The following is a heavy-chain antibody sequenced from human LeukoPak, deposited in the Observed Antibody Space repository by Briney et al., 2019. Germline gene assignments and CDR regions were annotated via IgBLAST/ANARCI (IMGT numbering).Heavy chain of an antibody. CDR1: GFTFSSYS. D-gene: IGHD3-22*01. CDR2: ISSSSSYI. V-gene: IGHV3-21*01. Sequence: GGSLRLSCAASGFTFSSYSMTWVRQAPGKGLEWVSSISSSSSYIYYADSVKVRFTISRDNAKNSLYLQMNSLRAEDTAVYYCVREREPYYYDSSGYDDALDIWGQGTMATVS. CDR3: VREREPYYYDSSGYDDALDI. J-gene: IGHJ3*02.